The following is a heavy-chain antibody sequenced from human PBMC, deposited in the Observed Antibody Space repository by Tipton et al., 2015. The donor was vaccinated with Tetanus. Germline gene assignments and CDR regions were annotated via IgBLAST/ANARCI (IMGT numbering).Heavy chain of an antibody. Sequence: QSGAEVKKPGASVKVSCKASGYTFTGYYMHWVRQAPGQGLEWMGWINPNSGGTNYAQKFQGRVTMTRDTSISTAYMELSRLRSDDTAVYYCARVHYYDSSGYSEFYFDYWGQGTLVTVSS. D-gene: IGHD3-22*01. CDR2: INPNSGGT. CDR3: ARVHYYDSSGYSEFYFDY. J-gene: IGHJ4*02. CDR1: GYTFTGYY. V-gene: IGHV1-2*02.